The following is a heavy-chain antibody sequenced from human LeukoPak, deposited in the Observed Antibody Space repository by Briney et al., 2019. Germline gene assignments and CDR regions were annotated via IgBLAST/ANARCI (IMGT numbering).Heavy chain of an antibody. CDR1: GFTFSDYY. CDR3: AGNYDSWTGLNY. D-gene: IGHD3-3*01. J-gene: IGHJ4*02. CDR2: IGNKVSNYAT. V-gene: IGHV3-72*01. Sequence: GGSLRLSCAASGFTFSDYYMSWIRQAPGKGLEWVGHIGNKVSNYATEYAASLRGRFTISRDDSKDTAYLQVNSLKTEDTAVYYCAGNYDSWTGLNYWGQGTLVTVSS.